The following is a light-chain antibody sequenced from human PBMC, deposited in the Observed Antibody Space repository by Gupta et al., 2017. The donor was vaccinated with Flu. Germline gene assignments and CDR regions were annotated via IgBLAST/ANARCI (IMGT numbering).Light chain of an antibody. CDR2: ENK. J-gene: IGLJ2*01. Sequence: QSALTQPASVSGSPGQSITISCTGTSNDVGSYNLVSWYQQHPGKVPKLMIYENKKRPSGVSNRFSGSKSGKKASLTISGLQAEDEAEYYCCSYATASGVFGGGTKVTVL. CDR1: SNDVGSYNL. CDR3: CSYATASGV. V-gene: IGLV2-23*01.